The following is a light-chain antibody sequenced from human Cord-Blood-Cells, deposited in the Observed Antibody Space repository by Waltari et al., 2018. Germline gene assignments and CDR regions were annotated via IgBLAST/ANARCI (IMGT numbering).Light chain of an antibody. Sequence: DLQMTHSPSSLSASVGDRDHITCRASQSISSYLNWYQQKPGKAPKLLIYAASSLQSGVPSRFSGSGSGTDFTLTISSLQPEDFATYYCQQSYSTLLTFGGGTKVEIK. CDR1: QSISSY. CDR2: AAS. J-gene: IGKJ4*01. CDR3: QQSYSTLLT. V-gene: IGKV1-39*01.